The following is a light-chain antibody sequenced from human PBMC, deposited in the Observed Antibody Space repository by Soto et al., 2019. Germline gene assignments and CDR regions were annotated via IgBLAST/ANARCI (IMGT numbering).Light chain of an antibody. CDR3: HQYGSSITWT. J-gene: IGKJ1*01. CDR1: QSVTSNY. Sequence: EVVLTQSPGTVSLSPGERATLSCRASQSVTSNYLAWYQQKPGQAPRLLIYAASSRATGIPDRFSGSGSGTDFPISISRLEPEDFAVYYCHQYGSSITWTFGQGTKVEIK. CDR2: AAS. V-gene: IGKV3-20*01.